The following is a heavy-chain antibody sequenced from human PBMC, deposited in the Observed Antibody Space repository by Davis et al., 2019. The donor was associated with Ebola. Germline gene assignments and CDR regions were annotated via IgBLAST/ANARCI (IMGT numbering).Heavy chain of an antibody. CDR3: ARGHNYAHEY. CDR1: GYTFTDYN. CDR2: VLLKIGAT. J-gene: IGHJ4*02. D-gene: IGHD4-11*01. Sequence: ASVKVSCKASGYTFTDYNIHWMPXXXXXXXXXXXXVLLKIGATNYAHKFQGRVTMTRDTSISTVYMELSSPRYDDTADYYCARGHNYAHEYWGQGTLVTVSS. V-gene: IGHV1-2*02.